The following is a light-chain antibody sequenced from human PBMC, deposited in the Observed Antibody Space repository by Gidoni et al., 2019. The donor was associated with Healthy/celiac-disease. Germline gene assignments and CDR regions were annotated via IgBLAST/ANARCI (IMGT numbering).Light chain of an antibody. V-gene: IGKV3-15*01. CDR3: QQYNSWLS. CDR2: GAS. J-gene: IGKJ1*01. CDR1: QSVSSN. Sequence: EMVIPQPPATLSVSPGETATLSCRASQSVSSNFAWYQQKPGQAPRLLNYGASTRATGIPARCSGSGSGTEFTLTSSSLQSEDFAVYYWQQYNSWLSFXXXTKVEIK.